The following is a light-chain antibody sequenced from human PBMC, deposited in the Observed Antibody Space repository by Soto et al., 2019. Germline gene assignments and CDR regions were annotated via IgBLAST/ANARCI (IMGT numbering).Light chain of an antibody. V-gene: IGKV1-39*01. Sequence: DIQMTQSPSSLSASVGDRVTITCRASQSIGTYLHWYQQKPGKAPKLLIYAASNLQSGVPSRFSGSGSGTDFTLTMNSLQPEDFATYYCQQGYSTPPTFGQGTKGDIK. CDR3: QQGYSTPPT. J-gene: IGKJ1*01. CDR1: QSIGTY. CDR2: AAS.